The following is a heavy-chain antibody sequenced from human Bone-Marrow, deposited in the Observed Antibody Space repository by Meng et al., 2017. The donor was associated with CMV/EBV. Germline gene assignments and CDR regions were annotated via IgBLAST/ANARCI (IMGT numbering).Heavy chain of an antibody. CDR2: INPSGGST. CDR1: GYTFTSYY. V-gene: IGHV1-46*01. J-gene: IGHJ6*02. CDR3: ARLPGYCSSTSCYRYYYYYGMDV. D-gene: IGHD2-2*01. Sequence: ASVKVSCKASGYTFTSYYMHWVRQAPGQGLEWMGIINPSGGSTSYAQKFQGRVTMTRDTSTSTVYMELSSLRSDDTAVYYCARLPGYCSSTSCYRYYYYYGMDVWGQGTTVTVSS.